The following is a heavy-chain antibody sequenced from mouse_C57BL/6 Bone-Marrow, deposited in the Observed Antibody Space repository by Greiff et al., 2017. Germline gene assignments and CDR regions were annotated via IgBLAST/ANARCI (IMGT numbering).Heavy chain of an antibody. J-gene: IGHJ4*01. D-gene: IGHD2-3*01. V-gene: IGHV1-74*01. CDR3: ATDGYYDAMDD. Sequence: QVQLQQPGAELVKPGASVKVSCKASGYTFTSYWMHWVKQRPGQGLEWIGRIHPSDSDTNYNQKFKGKATLTVDKSSSTAYMQRSSLTSEDSAVYYCATDGYYDAMDDWGQGTSVTVSS. CDR1: GYTFTSYW. CDR2: IHPSDSDT.